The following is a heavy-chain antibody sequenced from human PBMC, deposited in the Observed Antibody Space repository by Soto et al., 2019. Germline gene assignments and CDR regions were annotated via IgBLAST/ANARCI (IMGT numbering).Heavy chain of an antibody. D-gene: IGHD3-10*01. CDR1: GGSFSDYY. CDR3: AREVWGSGRIRFDP. V-gene: IGHV4-34*01. J-gene: IGHJ5*02. Sequence: QVQLQPWGAGLLKPSETLSLTCAVYGGSFSDYYWSWIRQPPGKGLEWIGEINHSGSTNYNPSLKSRVTISVDTSKDQFSLKLSSVTAADTAVYYCAREVWGSGRIRFDPWGQGTLVTVSS. CDR2: INHSGST.